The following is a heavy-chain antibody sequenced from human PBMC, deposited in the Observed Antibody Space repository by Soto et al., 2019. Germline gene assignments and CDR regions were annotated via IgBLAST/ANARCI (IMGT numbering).Heavy chain of an antibody. CDR1: GDSVSINSAA. V-gene: IGHV6-1*01. CDR2: TYYRSKWYN. CDR3: ARGPVAGTTDLEYFQH. D-gene: IGHD6-19*01. J-gene: IGHJ1*01. Sequence: PSQTLSLTCAISGDSVSINSAAWNWIRQPPSRGLEWLGGTYYRSKWYNDYAVSVKSRITINPDTSKNQFSLQLNSVTPEDTAVYYCARGPVAGTTDLEYFQHWGQGTLVTVSS.